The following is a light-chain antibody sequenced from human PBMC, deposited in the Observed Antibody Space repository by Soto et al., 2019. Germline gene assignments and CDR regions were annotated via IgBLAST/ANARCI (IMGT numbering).Light chain of an antibody. V-gene: IGLV1-51*01. CDR1: SSNIGNNY. CDR2: DNN. J-gene: IGLJ1*01. Sequence: QSVLTQPPSVSAAPGQKVTISCSGSSSNIGNNYVSWYQQLPGTAPKLLIYDNNKRPSGIPDRFSDSKSGTSAILAITGLQTGDEADYYCGTWDSSLSAYVFGTGTKVTVL. CDR3: GTWDSSLSAYV.